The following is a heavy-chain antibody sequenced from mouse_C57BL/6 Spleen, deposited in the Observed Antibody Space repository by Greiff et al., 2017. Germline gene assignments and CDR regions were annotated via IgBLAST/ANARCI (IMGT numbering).Heavy chain of an antibody. D-gene: IGHD1-1*01. CDR3: ARDYYGSSSAWFAC. J-gene: IGHJ3*01. CDR2: ISSGSSTI. V-gene: IGHV5-17*01. CDR1: GFTFSDYG. Sequence: EVKLVESGGGLVKPGGSLKLSCAASGFTFSDYGMHWVRQAPEKGLEWVAYISSGSSTIYYAETVKGRFTISRDNAKNTLFLQMTSLRSEDTAMYYCARDYYGSSSAWFACWGQGTLVTVSA.